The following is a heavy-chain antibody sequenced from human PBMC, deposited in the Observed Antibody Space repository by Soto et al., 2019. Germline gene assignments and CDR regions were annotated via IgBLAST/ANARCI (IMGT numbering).Heavy chain of an antibody. CDR2: IHSSATTM. CDR3: ATRSGGGGAFDF. Sequence: QPGGSLRLSCAASGLTFSRYEMNWVRQAPGKGLEWIAYIHSSATTMFYADSVKGRFTISRDNAKNSLYLQLNSLSAEDTALYYCATRSGGGGAFDFWGQGTMVTVSS. V-gene: IGHV3-48*03. J-gene: IGHJ3*01. CDR1: GLTFSRYE. D-gene: IGHD3-10*01.